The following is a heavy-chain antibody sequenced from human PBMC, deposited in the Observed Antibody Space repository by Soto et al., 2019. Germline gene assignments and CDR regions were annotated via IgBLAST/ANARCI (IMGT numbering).Heavy chain of an antibody. CDR2: SIPIVGTA. J-gene: IGHJ4*02. D-gene: IGHD6-13*01. CDR1: GGTFSSYA. Sequence: QVQLVQSGAEVQKPGSSVKVSCKASGGTFSSYAISWVRQAPGQGLEWMGGSIPIVGTANYAQKFQGRVTIPADESTSTAYMGLSSLRSEDTAVYYCASSGGTAAGTEFDYWGQGTLVTVSS. V-gene: IGHV1-69*01. CDR3: ASSGGTAAGTEFDY.